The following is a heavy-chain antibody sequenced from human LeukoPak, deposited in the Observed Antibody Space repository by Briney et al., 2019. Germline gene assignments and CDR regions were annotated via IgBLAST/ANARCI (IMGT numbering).Heavy chain of an antibody. V-gene: IGHV1-69*04. CDR2: IIPILGIA. CDR1: GYTFTSYG. CDR3: ARDNRPYGGYDY. Sequence: ASVKVSCKASGYTFTSYGISWVRQAPGQGLEWMGRIIPILGIANYAQKFQGRVTITADKSTSTAYMELSSLRSEDTAVYYCARDNRPYGGYDYWGQGTLVTVSS. J-gene: IGHJ4*02. D-gene: IGHD5-12*01.